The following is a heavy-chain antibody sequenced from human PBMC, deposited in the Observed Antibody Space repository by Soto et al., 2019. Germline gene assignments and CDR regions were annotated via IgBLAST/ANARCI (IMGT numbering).Heavy chain of an antibody. V-gene: IGHV1-69*13. CDR1: GGTFSSYA. CDR3: ARGTYYYDSSGYVDY. CDR2: IIPIFGTA. D-gene: IGHD3-22*01. Sequence: SVKVSCKASGGTFSSYAISWVRQAPGQGLKWMGGIIPIFGTANYAQKFQGRVTITADESTSTAYMEMSSLRSEDTAVYYCARGTYYYDSSGYVDYWGQGTLVTVSS. J-gene: IGHJ4*02.